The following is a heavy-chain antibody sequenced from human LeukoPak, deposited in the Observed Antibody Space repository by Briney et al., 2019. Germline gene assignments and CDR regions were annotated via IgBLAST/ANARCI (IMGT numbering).Heavy chain of an antibody. V-gene: IGHV1-18*01. Sequence: ASVKASCKASGYTFTSYGISWVRQAPGQGLEWMGWISAYNGNTNYAQKLQGRVTMTTDTSTSTAYMELRSLRSDDTAVYYCARDIVVVTAIGHDAFDIWGQGTMVTVSS. CDR2: ISAYNGNT. CDR3: ARDIVVVTAIGHDAFDI. J-gene: IGHJ3*02. CDR1: GYTFTSYG. D-gene: IGHD2-21*02.